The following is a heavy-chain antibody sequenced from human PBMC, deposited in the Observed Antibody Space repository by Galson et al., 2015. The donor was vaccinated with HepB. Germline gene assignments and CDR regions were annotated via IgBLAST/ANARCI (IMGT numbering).Heavy chain of an antibody. J-gene: IGHJ4*02. CDR3: AKDDLRHTFDY. CDR2: ISNDGINK. CDR1: GFTFSTYG. Sequence: SLRLSCAASGFTFSTYGMHWVRQAPGKGLEWVAVISNDGINKYYADSVKGRFTISRDNSKNTLYLQINSLRAEDTAVYYCAKDDLRHTFDYWGQGTLVTVSS. V-gene: IGHV3-30*18.